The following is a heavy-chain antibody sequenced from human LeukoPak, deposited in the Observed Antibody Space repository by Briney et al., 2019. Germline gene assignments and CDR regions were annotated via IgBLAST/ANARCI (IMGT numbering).Heavy chain of an antibody. Sequence: PSETLSLTCAVYGGSFSGYYWSWIRQPPGKGLEWLGEINHSGSTNYNPSLKSRVTISLDTSKNQFSLKLTSVTAADTAVYYCARDDYSTSTPPPRRYFDLWGRGTLVTVSS. CDR1: GGSFSGYY. CDR3: ARDDYSTSTPPPRRYFDL. V-gene: IGHV4-34*01. D-gene: IGHD6-6*01. CDR2: INHSGST. J-gene: IGHJ2*01.